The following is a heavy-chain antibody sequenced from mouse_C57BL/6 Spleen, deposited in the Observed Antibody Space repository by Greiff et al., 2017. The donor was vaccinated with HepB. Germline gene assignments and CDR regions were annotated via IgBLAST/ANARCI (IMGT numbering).Heavy chain of an antibody. J-gene: IGHJ2*01. V-gene: IGHV1-26*01. CDR3: ARFGYEGYYFDY. D-gene: IGHD2-2*01. CDR1: GYTFTDYY. Sequence: EVQLQQPGPELVKPGASVKISCKASGYTFTDYYMNWVKQSHGKSLEWIGDINPNNGGTNYNQKFKGKATLTVDKSSSTAYMKLRSLTSEDSAVYYCARFGYEGYYFDYWGKGTTLTVSS. CDR2: INPNNGGT.